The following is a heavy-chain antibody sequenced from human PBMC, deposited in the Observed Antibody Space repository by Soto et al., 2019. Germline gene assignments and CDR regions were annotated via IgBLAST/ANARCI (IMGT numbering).Heavy chain of an antibody. CDR2: IYKSTTT. CDR3: ARGRYCLTGRCFPNWFDS. V-gene: IGHV4-30-4*01. D-gene: IGHD2-15*01. Sequence: SETLSLTCSVSGDSISTVDYFWAWIRQPPGQALEYIGYIYKSTTTYYNPSFESRVAISLDTSKSQFSLTVTSVTAADTAVYFCARGRYCLTGRCFPNWFDSWGQGTLVTAPQ. J-gene: IGHJ5*01. CDR1: GDSISTVDYF.